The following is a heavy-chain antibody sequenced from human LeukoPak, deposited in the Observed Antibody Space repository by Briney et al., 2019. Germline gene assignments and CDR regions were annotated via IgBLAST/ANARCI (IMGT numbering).Heavy chain of an antibody. CDR3: ARWYCTSYNCYYDY. Sequence: GGSLRLSCTTSGFTFSNYWMHWVRQAPGKGLEWVSFIYNTGITYYADSVKGRFTISRDNSKNTPYLQMNSLRVEDTAVYYCARWYCTSYNCYYDYWGQGTLVTVSS. V-gene: IGHV3-53*01. CDR1: GFTFSNYW. J-gene: IGHJ4*02. D-gene: IGHD2-8*01. CDR2: IYNTGIT.